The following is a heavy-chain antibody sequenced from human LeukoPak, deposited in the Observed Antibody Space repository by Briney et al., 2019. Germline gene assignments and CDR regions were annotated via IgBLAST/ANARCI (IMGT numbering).Heavy chain of an antibody. Sequence: GGSVTLSCAASGFTSSSYSMDGVRQAPGKGLEWVSSISKTSSHIYYADSVKGRFTISRDNAKNSMYLQMNSLRVEDTAVYYCARHMETVPDYYYGMDVWGQGTAVSVSS. CDR2: ISKTSSHI. D-gene: IGHD1-1*01. V-gene: IGHV3-21*01. CDR3: ARHMETVPDYYYGMDV. J-gene: IGHJ6*02. CDR1: GFTSSSYS.